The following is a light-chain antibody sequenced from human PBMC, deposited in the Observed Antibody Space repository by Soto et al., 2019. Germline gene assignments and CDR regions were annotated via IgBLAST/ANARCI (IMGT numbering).Light chain of an antibody. J-gene: IGKJ3*01. CDR1: QSVLYSSDNKNY. CDR3: QQYYSPPG. V-gene: IGKV4-1*01. Sequence: DIVMTQSPDSLAVSLGERATINCKSSQSVLYSSDNKNYLAWYQQKPGQPPKLLIYWASTRESGVPDRFSGSGSGTDFTLTISSLQAGDVAVYYCQQYYSPPGFGPGTKVDIK. CDR2: WAS.